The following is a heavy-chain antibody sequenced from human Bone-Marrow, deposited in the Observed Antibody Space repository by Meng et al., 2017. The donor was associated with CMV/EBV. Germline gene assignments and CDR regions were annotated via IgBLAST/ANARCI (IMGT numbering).Heavy chain of an antibody. CDR3: ARRHPRIAAAGTLDY. CDR1: GYTFTSYY. J-gene: IGHJ4*02. Sequence: ASVKVSCKASGYTFTSYYMHWVRQAPGQGLEWMGWINPNSGGTNYAQKFQGRVTMTRDTSISTAYMELSRLRSDDTAVYYCARRHPRIAAAGTLDYWGQGTLVTVSS. D-gene: IGHD6-13*01. V-gene: IGHV1-2*02. CDR2: INPNSGGT.